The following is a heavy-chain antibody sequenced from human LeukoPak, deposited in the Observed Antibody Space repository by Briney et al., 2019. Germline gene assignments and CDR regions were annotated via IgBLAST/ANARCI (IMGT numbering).Heavy chain of an antibody. V-gene: IGHV3-43*02. Sequence: PGGSLRLSCAASGFTFDDYAMHWVRQAPGKGLEWVSLISGDGGSTYYADSVKGRFTISRDNSKNSLYLQMNSLRTEDTALYYCAKDMGYSYGHYYFDYWGQGTLVTASS. J-gene: IGHJ4*02. CDR1: GFTFDDYA. D-gene: IGHD5-18*01. CDR3: AKDMGYSYGHYYFDY. CDR2: ISGDGGST.